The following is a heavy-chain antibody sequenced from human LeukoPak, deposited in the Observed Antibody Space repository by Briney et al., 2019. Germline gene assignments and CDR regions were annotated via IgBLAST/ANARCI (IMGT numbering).Heavy chain of an antibody. CDR1: GLSFTTHV. CDR3: VQRPDYGSGDYPFEH. J-gene: IGHJ4*02. V-gene: IGHV3-23*01. CDR2: VRRSQAIT. Sequence: GGSLRHSPAPSGLSFTTHVMNGLTTWVHQTAGKGLELLSTVRRSQAITYYTNSVKSRFAISPVNSKNTVCLQMNRRRLEDTAVYYCVQRPDYGSGDYPFEHWGKGALVTVAA. D-gene: IGHD2-21*01.